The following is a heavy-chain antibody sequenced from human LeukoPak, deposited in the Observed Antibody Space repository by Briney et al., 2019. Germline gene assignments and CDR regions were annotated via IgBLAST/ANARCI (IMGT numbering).Heavy chain of an antibody. D-gene: IGHD4-23*01. CDR1: GFTFSTYR. CDR2: IHSGGTT. Sequence: GGSLRLSCAASGFTFSTYRMNWVRQAPGKGLEWVSVIHSGGTTYYADSVKGRFTISRDISKNALYLQMNSLRGDDTAVYYCAGSAVTNLDSWGQGNLVTVSS. CDR3: AGSAVTNLDS. J-gene: IGHJ4*02. V-gene: IGHV3-66*01.